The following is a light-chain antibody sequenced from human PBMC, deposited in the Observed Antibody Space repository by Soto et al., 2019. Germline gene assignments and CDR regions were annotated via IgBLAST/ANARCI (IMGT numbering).Light chain of an antibody. CDR1: SSDIGVYNF. Sequence: QSALTQPASVSGSPGQSITISCTGTSSDIGVYNFVSWYQQHPGKAPKLMIYEVSNRPSGVSNRFSGSKSGNTASLTISGLQAEDEADYYCSSYTSSSPLSVFGTGTKLTVL. CDR3: SSYTSSSPLSV. V-gene: IGLV2-14*01. J-gene: IGLJ1*01. CDR2: EVS.